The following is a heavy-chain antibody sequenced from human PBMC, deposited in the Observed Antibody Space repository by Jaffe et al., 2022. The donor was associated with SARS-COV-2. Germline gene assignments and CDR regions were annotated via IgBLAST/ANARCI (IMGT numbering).Heavy chain of an antibody. CDR1: GGSFSGYY. Sequence: QVQLQQWGAGLLKPSETLSLTCAVYGGSFSGYYWSWIRQPPGKGLEWIGEINHSGSTNYNPSLKSRVTISVDTSKNQFSLKLSSVTAADTAVYYCARAHPLRLGELVYGMDVWGQGTTVTVSS. CDR2: INHSGST. J-gene: IGHJ6*02. CDR3: ARAHPLRLGELVYGMDV. D-gene: IGHD3-16*01. V-gene: IGHV4-34*01.